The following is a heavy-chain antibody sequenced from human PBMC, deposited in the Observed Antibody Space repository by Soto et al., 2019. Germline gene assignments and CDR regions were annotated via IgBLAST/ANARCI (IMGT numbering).Heavy chain of an antibody. Sequence: PSQTLSLTCAISGDSVSSNSAAWNWIRQSPSRGLEWLGRTYYRSKWYNDYAVSVKSRITINPDTSKNQFSLQLNSVTPEDTAVYYCASGRGGGYCTNGVCSNHGNWFDPWGQGTLVTVSS. CDR2: TYYRSKWYN. D-gene: IGHD2-8*01. CDR1: GDSVSSNSAA. J-gene: IGHJ5*02. CDR3: ASGRGGGYCTNGVCSNHGNWFDP. V-gene: IGHV6-1*01.